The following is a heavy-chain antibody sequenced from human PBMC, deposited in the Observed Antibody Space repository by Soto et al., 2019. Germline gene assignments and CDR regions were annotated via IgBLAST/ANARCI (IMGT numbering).Heavy chain of an antibody. V-gene: IGHV4-59*01. CDR1: GVSISSYY. CDR2: IYYSGST. CDR3: ARAPSSSWVIFDY. D-gene: IGHD6-13*01. J-gene: IGHJ4*02. Sequence: PSETLSLTCTVSGVSISSYYWSWIRQPPGKGLEWIGYIYYSGSTNYNPSLKSRVTISVDTSKNQFSLKLSSVTAADTAVYYCARAPSSSWVIFDYWGQGTLVTVSS.